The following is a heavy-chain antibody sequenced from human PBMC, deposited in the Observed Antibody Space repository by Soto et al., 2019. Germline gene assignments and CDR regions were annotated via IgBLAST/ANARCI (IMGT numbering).Heavy chain of an antibody. J-gene: IGHJ4*02. V-gene: IGHV3-9*01. CDR3: AKDKDSAAGRGYFDY. CDR1: GFTFDDYA. D-gene: IGHD6-13*01. CDR2: ISWNSGGI. Sequence: EVQLVESGGGLEQPGRSLRLSCAASGFTFDDYAMHWVRQVPGKGLEWVSGISWNSGGIGYADSVKGRFTISRDNAKNSLYLQMNSLTTEDTALYYCAKDKDSAAGRGYFDYWGQGTLVTVSS.